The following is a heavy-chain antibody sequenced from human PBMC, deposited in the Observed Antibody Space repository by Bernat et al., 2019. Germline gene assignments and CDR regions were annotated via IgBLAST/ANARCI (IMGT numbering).Heavy chain of an antibody. D-gene: IGHD3-16*01. CDR2: ISAYNGNT. Sequence: QVQLVQSGAEVKKPGASVKVSCKASGYTFTSYVISWVRQAPGQGLEWMGWISAYNGNTNYAQKHQGSVTMTNDSSTSTAYMELRGLRADETAVYYCARDQAVLGELPIDYWGQGTLVTVSS. CDR3: ARDQAVLGELPIDY. CDR1: GYTFTSYV. J-gene: IGHJ4*02. V-gene: IGHV1-18*01.